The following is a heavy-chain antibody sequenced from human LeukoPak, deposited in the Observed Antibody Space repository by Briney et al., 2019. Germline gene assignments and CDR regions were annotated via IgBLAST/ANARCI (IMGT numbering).Heavy chain of an antibody. CDR2: ISGSGGST. D-gene: IGHD3-22*01. V-gene: IGHV3-23*01. CDR3: AKDRVPYYDSSGYYSY. CDR1: GFTFSSYA. Sequence: GGSLRLSRAASGFTFSSYAMSWVRQAPGKGLEWVSAISGSGGSTYYADSVKGRFTISRDNSKNTLYLQMNSLRAEDTAVYYCAKDRVPYYDSSGYYSYWGQGTLVTVSS. J-gene: IGHJ4*02.